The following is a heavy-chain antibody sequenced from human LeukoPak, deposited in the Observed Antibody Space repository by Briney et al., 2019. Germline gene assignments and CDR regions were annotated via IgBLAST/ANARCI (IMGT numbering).Heavy chain of an antibody. D-gene: IGHD3-22*01. Sequence: GESLKISCKGSGYTFTNSCIAWVRQMPGKGLEWMGIIYPGDSDAKYSPSFQGRVTISVDKSISTAYLQWSALRASDSAMYYCARQSPGRRAGYYYVPADYWGQGTLVTVSS. CDR2: IYPGDSDA. CDR1: GYTFTNSC. CDR3: ARQSPGRRAGYYYVPADY. V-gene: IGHV5-51*01. J-gene: IGHJ4*02.